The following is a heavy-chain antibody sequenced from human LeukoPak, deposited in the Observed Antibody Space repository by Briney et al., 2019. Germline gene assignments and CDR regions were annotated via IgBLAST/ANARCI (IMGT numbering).Heavy chain of an antibody. CDR2: ISGSGGNT. J-gene: IGHJ4*02. V-gene: IGHV3-23*01. Sequence: GGSLRLSCAASGFTFSTYAMSGVRQAPGKGLEWVSTISGSGGNTYSADSVKGRFTISRDNSKTTLNLQMHSLRAEHTAVYYCAKDEVVGATSDCWGQGTLVTVSS. CDR1: GFTFSTYA. CDR3: AKDEVVGATSDC. D-gene: IGHD1-26*01.